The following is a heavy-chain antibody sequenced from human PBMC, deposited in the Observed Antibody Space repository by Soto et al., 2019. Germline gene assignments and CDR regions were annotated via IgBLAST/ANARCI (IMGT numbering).Heavy chain of an antibody. CDR1: GYTFTSYY. J-gene: IGHJ3*02. V-gene: IGHV1-46*03. CDR2: INPSGGST. CDR3: ARERGGMTTVTYDAFDI. Sequence: GASVKVSCKASGYTFTSYYMHWVRQAPGQGLEWMGIINPSGGSTSYAQKFQGRVTMTRDTSTSTVYMELSSLRSEDTAVYYCARERGGMTTVTYDAFDIWGQGTMVTLSS. D-gene: IGHD4-17*01.